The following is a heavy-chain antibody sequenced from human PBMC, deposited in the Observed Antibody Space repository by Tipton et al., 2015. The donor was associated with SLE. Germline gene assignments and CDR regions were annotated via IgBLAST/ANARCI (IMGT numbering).Heavy chain of an antibody. CDR3: ARGWRPGTGYYYYYYMDV. D-gene: IGHD3/OR15-3a*01. V-gene: IGHV4-34*01. Sequence: TLSLTCAVYGGSFSGYYWGWIRQPPGKGLEWIGSVYHSGSTYYNPSLKSRVTISVDTSKNQFSLKLSSVTAADTAVYYCARGWRPGTGYYYYYYMDVWGKGTTVTVSS. CDR1: GGSFSGYY. J-gene: IGHJ6*03. CDR2: VYHSGST.